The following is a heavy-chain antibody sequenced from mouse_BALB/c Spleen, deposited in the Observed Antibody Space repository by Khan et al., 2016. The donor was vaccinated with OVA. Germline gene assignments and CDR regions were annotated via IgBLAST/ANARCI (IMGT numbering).Heavy chain of an antibody. CDR2: IDPFSGGT. CDR1: GYSFTTYY. V-gene: IGHV1S135*01. D-gene: IGHD2-2*01. CDR3: TRHGYVAWFTY. J-gene: IGHJ3*01. Sequence: VQLKESGPELVKPGASVKISCKASGYSFTTYYIHWVMQSHGKSLEWIGYIDPFSGGTTYNQKFKGKATLTVDKSSSTAHIHLSNLTSEDSAVFYCTRHGYVAWFTYWGQGTLVTVSS.